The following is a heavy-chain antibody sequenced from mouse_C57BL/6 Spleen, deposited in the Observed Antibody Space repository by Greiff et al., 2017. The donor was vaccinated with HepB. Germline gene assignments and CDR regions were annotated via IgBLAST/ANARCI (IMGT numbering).Heavy chain of an antibody. D-gene: IGHD4-1*01. J-gene: IGHJ2*01. CDR3: RGGVTGTHYFDY. Sequence: EVQLLESGEGLVKPGGSLKLSCAASGFTFSSYAMSWVRQTPEKRLEWVAYISSGGDYTYYADTVKGRFTISRDNARNTLYLQMSSLTSEDTAMYYGRGGVTGTHYFDYWGQGTTLTVSS. CDR1: GFTFSSYA. V-gene: IGHV5-9-1*02. CDR2: ISSGGDYT.